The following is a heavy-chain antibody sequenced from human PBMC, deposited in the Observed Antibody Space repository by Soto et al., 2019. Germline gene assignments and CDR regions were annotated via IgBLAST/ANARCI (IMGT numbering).Heavy chain of an antibody. D-gene: IGHD6-6*01. J-gene: IGHJ4*02. Sequence: VQLLESGGALVQPGGSLRLSCAASGFTFSDYAMTWVRQPPGKGLEWVSHTSGNGGSTYYADSVKGRFTISRDNARDTMHLQMNRLRAEDTALYYFTMTIFIAARGVEPFDYWGQGALVTVS. V-gene: IGHV3-23*01. CDR3: TMTIFIAARGVEPFDY. CDR2: TSGNGGST. CDR1: GFTFSDYA.